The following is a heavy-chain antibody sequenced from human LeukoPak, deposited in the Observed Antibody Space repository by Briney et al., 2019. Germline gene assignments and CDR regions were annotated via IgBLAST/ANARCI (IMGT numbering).Heavy chain of an antibody. V-gene: IGHV4-59*01. Sequence: KPSETLSLTCTVSGGSISSYYWSWIRQPPGKGLEWIGYIYYSGSTNYNPSLKSRVTISVDTSKNQFSLKLSPVTAADTAVYYCARGAIAAHNWFDPWGQGTLVTVSS. J-gene: IGHJ5*02. D-gene: IGHD6-6*01. CDR1: GGSISSYY. CDR3: ARGAIAAHNWFDP. CDR2: IYYSGST.